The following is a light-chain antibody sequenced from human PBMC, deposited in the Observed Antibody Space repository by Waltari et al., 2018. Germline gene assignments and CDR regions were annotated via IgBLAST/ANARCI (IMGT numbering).Light chain of an antibody. Sequence: IQLTQSPSSLSASVGDRVTITCRDSQGISTYLACYQQKPGKAPQLLIYEASTLQIGVPSRFSGSGSGTDFTLTISSLQPEDFATYYCQQLNSYQSFGQGTRLEIK. V-gene: IGKV1-9*01. CDR1: QGISTY. CDR3: QQLNSYQS. CDR2: EAS. J-gene: IGKJ5*01.